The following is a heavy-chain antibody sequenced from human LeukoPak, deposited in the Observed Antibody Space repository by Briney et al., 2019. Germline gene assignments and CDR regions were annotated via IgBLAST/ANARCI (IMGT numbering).Heavy chain of an antibody. Sequence: SVKVSCKASGYTFTGYYMHWVRQAPGQGLEWMGWINPNSGGTNYAQKFQGRVTMTRDTSISTAYMELSRLRSDDTAVYYCARGILGEYCYYALDVWGQGTTVAVSS. CDR3: ARGILGEYCYYALDV. V-gene: IGHV1-2*02. J-gene: IGHJ6*02. CDR2: INPNSGGT. D-gene: IGHD3-10*02. CDR1: GYTFTGYY.